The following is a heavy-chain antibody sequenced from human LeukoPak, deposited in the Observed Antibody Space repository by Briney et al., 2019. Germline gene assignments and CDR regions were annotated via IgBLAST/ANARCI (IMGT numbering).Heavy chain of an antibody. V-gene: IGHV1-46*01. CDR1: GGTFSSYA. J-gene: IGHJ4*02. Sequence: ASVKVSCKASGGTFSSYAISWVRQAPGQGLEWMGIINPSGGSTSYAQKFQGRVTMTRDTSTSTVYMELSSLRSEDTAVYYCGIIAAADYFDYWGQGTLVTVSS. D-gene: IGHD6-13*01. CDR3: GIIAAADYFDY. CDR2: INPSGGST.